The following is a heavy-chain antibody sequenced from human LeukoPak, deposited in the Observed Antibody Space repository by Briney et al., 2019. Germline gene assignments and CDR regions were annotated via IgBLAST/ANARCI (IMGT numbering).Heavy chain of an antibody. CDR1: GFTFSSYS. D-gene: IGHD6-19*01. CDR3: ARVYLVPRGYSSGWSEGYFDY. J-gene: IGHJ4*02. V-gene: IGHV3-21*01. Sequence: AGGSLRLSCAASGFTFSSYSMNWVRQAPGKGLEWVSSISSSSSSYIYYADSVKGQFTISRDNAKNSLYLQMNSLRAEDTAVYYCARVYLVPRGYSSGWSEGYFDYWGQGTLVTVSS. CDR2: ISSSSSSYI.